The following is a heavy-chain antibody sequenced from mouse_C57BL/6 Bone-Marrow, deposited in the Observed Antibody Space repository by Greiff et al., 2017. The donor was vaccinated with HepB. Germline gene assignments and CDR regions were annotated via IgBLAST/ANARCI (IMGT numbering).Heavy chain of an antibody. J-gene: IGHJ4*01. CDR1: GYTFTSYW. CDR2: IYPGNSDT. V-gene: IGHV1-5*01. D-gene: IGHD2-4*01. CDR3: TRRGEIYHYDSDEAMDY. Sequence: EVQLQQSGTVLARPGASVKMSCKTSGYTFTSYWMHWVKQRPGQGLEWIGAIYPGNSDTSYNQKFKGKAKLTAVTSASTAYMELSSLTNEDSAVYYCTRRGEIYHYDSDEAMDYWGQGTSVTVSS.